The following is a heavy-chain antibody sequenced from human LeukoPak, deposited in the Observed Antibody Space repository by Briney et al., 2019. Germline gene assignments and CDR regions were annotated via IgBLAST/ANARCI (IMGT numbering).Heavy chain of an antibody. V-gene: IGHV4-38-2*01. D-gene: IGHD3-3*01. Sequence: SETLSLTCAVSGYSISSGYYWGWIRQPPGKGLEWIGSIYHSGSTYYNPSLKSRVTISVDTSKNQFSLKLSSVTAADTAVYYCARTIYFWSGYPQFDYWGQGTLVTVSS. J-gene: IGHJ4*02. CDR1: GYSISSGYY. CDR2: IYHSGST. CDR3: ARTIYFWSGYPQFDY.